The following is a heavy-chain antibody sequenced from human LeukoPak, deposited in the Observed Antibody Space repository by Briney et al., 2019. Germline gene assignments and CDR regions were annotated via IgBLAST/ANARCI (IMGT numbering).Heavy chain of an antibody. V-gene: IGHV3-23*01. J-gene: IGHJ4*02. CDR2: ISGSGGST. Sequence: PGGSLRLSCAASGFTFSSYAMSWVRQAPGKGLEWVSAISGSGGSTYYADSVKGRFTISRDNSKNTLYLQMNSLRAEDTAVYYCAAPGYYYDSSGYRNYWGQGTLVTVSS. CDR1: GFTFSSYA. D-gene: IGHD3-22*01. CDR3: AAPGYYYDSSGYRNY.